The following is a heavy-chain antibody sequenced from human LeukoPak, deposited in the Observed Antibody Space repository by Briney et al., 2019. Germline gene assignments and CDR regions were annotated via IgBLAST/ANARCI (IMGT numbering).Heavy chain of an antibody. D-gene: IGHD3-16*01. CDR2: IYHTGST. CDR1: GGSVNSGSHY. J-gene: IGHJ4*02. Sequence: SETLSLTCTVSGGSVNSGSHYWSWLRQPPGKGLEWFGYIYHTGSTSYRPSLKSRVTVSVDTAKNQFSLKLSSVTAADTAVYYCARDWGRDYWGQGTLVTVSS. V-gene: IGHV4-61*01. CDR3: ARDWGRDY.